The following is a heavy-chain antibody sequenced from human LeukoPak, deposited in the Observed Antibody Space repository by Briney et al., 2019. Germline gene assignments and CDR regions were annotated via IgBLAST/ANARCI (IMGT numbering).Heavy chain of an antibody. CDR3: ARDMKLGYCSSTSCYSQYYFDY. CDR2: ISAYNGNT. Sequence: ASVKVSCKASGYTFTSYGISWMRQAPGQGLEWMGWISAYNGNTNYAQKLQGRVTMTTDTSTSTAYMELRSLRSDDTAVYYCARDMKLGYCSSTSCYSQYYFDYWGQGTLVTVSS. D-gene: IGHD2-2*01. CDR1: GYTFTSYG. V-gene: IGHV1-18*01. J-gene: IGHJ4*02.